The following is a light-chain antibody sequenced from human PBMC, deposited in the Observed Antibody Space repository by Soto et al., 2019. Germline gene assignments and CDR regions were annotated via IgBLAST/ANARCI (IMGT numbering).Light chain of an antibody. V-gene: IGLV1-40*01. CDR2: GNS. CDR3: QSYDSSLSV. J-gene: IGLJ3*02. Sequence: QSVLTQPPSVSGAPGHRVTISCTGSSSNIGAGYDVHWYQQLPGTAPKLLIYGNSNRPSGVPDRFSGSKSGTSASLAITGLQAEDEADYYCQSYDSSLSVFGGGTQLTVL. CDR1: SSNIGAGYD.